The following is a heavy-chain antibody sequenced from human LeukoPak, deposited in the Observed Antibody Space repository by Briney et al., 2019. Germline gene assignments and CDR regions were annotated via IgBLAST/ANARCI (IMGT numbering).Heavy chain of an antibody. V-gene: IGHV3-11*04. Sequence: GGSLRLSCAASGFSFSDAWMSWVRQAPGKGLEWVSYISSSGSTIYYADSVKGRFTISRDNAKNSLYLQMNSLRAEDTAVYYCAELGITMIGGVWGKGTTVTISS. J-gene: IGHJ6*04. D-gene: IGHD3-10*02. CDR1: GFSFSDAW. CDR3: AELGITMIGGV. CDR2: ISSSGSTI.